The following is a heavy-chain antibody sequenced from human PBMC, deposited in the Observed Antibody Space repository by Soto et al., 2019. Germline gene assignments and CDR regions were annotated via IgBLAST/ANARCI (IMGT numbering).Heavy chain of an antibody. V-gene: IGHV3-48*03. D-gene: IGHD3-16*01. Sequence: PGGPLRLSCVGSGFTFSTYEMYWVRQAPGKGLEWVSYISSGSGDTIDYTDSVKGRFTISRDNAKNSLYLQMHSLRAEDTAVYYCARTRGTGWFDPWGRGTLVTVSS. CDR3: ARTRGTGWFDP. CDR2: ISSGSGDTI. CDR1: GFTFSTYE. J-gene: IGHJ5*02.